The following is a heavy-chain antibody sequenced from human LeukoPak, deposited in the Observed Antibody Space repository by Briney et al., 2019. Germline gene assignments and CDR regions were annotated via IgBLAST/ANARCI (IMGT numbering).Heavy chain of an antibody. J-gene: IGHJ4*02. CDR1: GFTFSGYS. V-gene: IGHV3-21*04. CDR2: ISSSSSYI. D-gene: IGHD6-19*01. CDR3: TRPGEQWLQAGDY. Sequence: GGSLRLSCAASGFTFSGYSMNWVGQAPGKGLEWVSSISSSSSYIYYADSVKGRFTISGDNAKNSLYLQMNSLKTEDAAVYYCTRPGEQWLQAGDYWGQGTLVTVSS.